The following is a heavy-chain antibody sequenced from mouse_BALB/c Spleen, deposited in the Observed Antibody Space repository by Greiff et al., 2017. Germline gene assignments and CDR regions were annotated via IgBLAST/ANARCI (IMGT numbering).Heavy chain of an antibody. CDR3: ARDMGGNYVAMDY. CDR2: IRNKANGYTT. CDR1: GFTFTDYY. D-gene: IGHD2-1*01. V-gene: IGHV7-3*02. Sequence: EVQLVESGGGLVQPGGSLRLSCATSGFTFTDYYMSWVRQPPGKALEWLGFIRNKANGYTTEYSASVKGRFTISRDNSQSILYLQMNTLRAEDSATYYCARDMGGNYVAMDYWGQGTSVTVSS. J-gene: IGHJ4*01.